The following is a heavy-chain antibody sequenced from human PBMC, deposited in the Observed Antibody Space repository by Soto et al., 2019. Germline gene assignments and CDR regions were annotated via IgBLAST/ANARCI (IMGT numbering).Heavy chain of an antibody. CDR2: IIPIFGTA. D-gene: IGHD2-2*01. Sequence: QVQLVQSGAEVKKPGSSVKVSCKASGGTFSSYAISWVRQAPGQGLEWMGGIIPIFGTANYAQKFQGRVTTTAEESTSTAYMELSSLRCDDTAVYYCARRLGYCSSTSCSEQNYYYYYGMDVWGQGTTVTVSS. J-gene: IGHJ6*02. CDR3: ARRLGYCSSTSCSEQNYYYYYGMDV. CDR1: GGTFSSYA. V-gene: IGHV1-69*01.